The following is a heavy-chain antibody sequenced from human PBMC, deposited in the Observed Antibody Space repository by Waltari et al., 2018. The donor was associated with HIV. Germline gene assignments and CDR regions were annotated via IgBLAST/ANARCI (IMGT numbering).Heavy chain of an antibody. CDR1: GYTFAASP. V-gene: IGHV1-2*04. CDR3: ARGESTTWANLDL. D-gene: IGHD1-26*01. CDR2: INPNNGDT. Sequence: QVQLVQSGAEVKNPGASVTVSCPGGGYTFAASPRYWVRQAPGGGLEWLAWINPNNGDTDYSQKFQGWVSVTRAASSESVYLTLTKLRGDDTAIYYCARGESTTWANLDLWGQGTLVSVSS. J-gene: IGHJ5*02.